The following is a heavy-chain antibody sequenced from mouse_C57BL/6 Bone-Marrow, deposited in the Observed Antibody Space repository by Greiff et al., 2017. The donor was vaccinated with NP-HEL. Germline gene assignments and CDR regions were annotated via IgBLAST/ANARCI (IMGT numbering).Heavy chain of an antibody. CDR1: GYTFTSYG. Sequence: QVQLQQSGAELARPGASVKLSCKASGYTFTSYGISWVKQRTGQGLEWIGEIYPRSGNTYSNEKFKGKATLTADKSSSTAYMELRSLTSEDSAVYFCARDYYGSRQAWFAYWGQGTLVTVSA. CDR3: ARDYYGSRQAWFAY. J-gene: IGHJ3*01. V-gene: IGHV1-81*01. D-gene: IGHD1-1*01. CDR2: IYPRSGNT.